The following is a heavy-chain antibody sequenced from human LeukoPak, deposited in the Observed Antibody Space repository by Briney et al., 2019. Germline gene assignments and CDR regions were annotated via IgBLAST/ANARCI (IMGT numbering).Heavy chain of an antibody. CDR1: DGSISSYS. CDR3: ARHMGEEQYYFDY. CDR2: IYTSGST. Sequence: SETLSLTCTVSDGSISSYSWTWIRQPPGKGLEWIGRIYTSGSTNYNPSLKSRVTMSVDTSKNQFSLKLSSVTAADTAVYYCARHMGEEQYYFDYWGQGTLVTVSS. D-gene: IGHD6-19*01. J-gene: IGHJ4*02. V-gene: IGHV4-4*07.